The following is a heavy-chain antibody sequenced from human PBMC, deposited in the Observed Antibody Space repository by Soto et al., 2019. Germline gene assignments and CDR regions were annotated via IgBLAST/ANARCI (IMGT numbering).Heavy chain of an antibody. CDR1: GGSFSGYY. D-gene: IGHD6-13*01. Sequence: SETLSLTCTVSGGSFSGYYWSWIRQPPGKGLEWIGEINHSGSTNYNPSLKSRVTISVDTSKNQFSLKLSSVTAADTAVYYCASSPKNSWDSRALRGCHYWGQGTLVTVSP. V-gene: IGHV4-34*01. J-gene: IGHJ4*02. CDR3: ASSPKNSWDSRALRGCHY. CDR2: INHSGST.